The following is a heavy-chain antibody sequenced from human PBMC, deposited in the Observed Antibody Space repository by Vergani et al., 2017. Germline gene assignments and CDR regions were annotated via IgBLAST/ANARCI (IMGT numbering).Heavy chain of an antibody. CDR3: TTASDCSGGSCYSLYYYGMDV. Sequence: EVQVVESGGGLVQPGGSLRLSCAASGFTFSNAWMSWVRQAPGKGLEWVGRIKSKTDGGTTDYAAPVKGRFTISRDDSKNTLYLQMNSLKTEDTAVYYCTTASDCSGGSCYSLYYYGMDVWGQGTTVTVSS. V-gene: IGHV3-15*01. D-gene: IGHD2-15*01. CDR2: IKSKTDGGTT. CDR1: GFTFSNAW. J-gene: IGHJ6*02.